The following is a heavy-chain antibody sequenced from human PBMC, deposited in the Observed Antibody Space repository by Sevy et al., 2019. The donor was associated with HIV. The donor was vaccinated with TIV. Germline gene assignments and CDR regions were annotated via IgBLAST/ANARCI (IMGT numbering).Heavy chain of an antibody. V-gene: IGHV6-1*01. D-gene: IGHD3-3*01. Sequence: QSQTLSLTCAISGDSVSSNSAAWNWIRQSPSRGLEWLGRTYYRSKWYNDYAVSVKSRITINPDTSKNQFSPQLNSVTPEDTAVYYCARDSAGFWSGYYVPFDYWGQGTLVTVSS. CDR3: ARDSAGFWSGYYVPFDY. J-gene: IGHJ4*02. CDR1: GDSVSSNSAA. CDR2: TYYRSKWYN.